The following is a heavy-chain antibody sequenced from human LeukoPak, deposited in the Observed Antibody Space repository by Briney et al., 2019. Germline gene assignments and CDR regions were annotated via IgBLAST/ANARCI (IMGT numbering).Heavy chain of an antibody. Sequence: WGTLSLTCAVSGGSFSGYYWSWIRQPPGKGLEWVGEINHSGSTNYNPSTKSRGTISVDTSKNQFSLKLSSVTAADTAVYYCARDGSGYYYVEYWGQGTLVTVSS. J-gene: IGHJ4*02. CDR1: GGSFSGYY. CDR2: INHSGST. CDR3: ARDGSGYYYVEY. V-gene: IGHV4-34*01. D-gene: IGHD3-22*01.